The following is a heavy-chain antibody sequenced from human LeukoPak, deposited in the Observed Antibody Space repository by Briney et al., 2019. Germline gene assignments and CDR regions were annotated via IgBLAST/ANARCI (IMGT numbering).Heavy chain of an antibody. CDR1: GFTFSGSA. Sequence: PGGSLRLSCAASGFTFSGSAMHWVRQASGKGLEWVGRIRSKANSYATAYAASVKGRFTISRDDSKNTAYLQMNSLKTEDTAVYYCTRPSGSYCSSTSCYSAHWFDPWGREPWSPSPQ. D-gene: IGHD2-2*01. J-gene: IGHJ5*02. V-gene: IGHV3-73*01. CDR2: IRSKANSYAT. CDR3: TRPSGSYCSSTSCYSAHWFDP.